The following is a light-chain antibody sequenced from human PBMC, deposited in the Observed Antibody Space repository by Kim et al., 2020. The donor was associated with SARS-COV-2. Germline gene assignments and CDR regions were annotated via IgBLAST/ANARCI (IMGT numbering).Light chain of an antibody. Sequence: SASVGDRVTSTCRASESISNYLVWFQQKPGKAPKSLIYAASSLHSGVPSKFSGSGSETNLTLTINSLQPEDFATYYYLQYSGYPFTFGQGTKLEI. V-gene: IGKV1-16*02. CDR2: AAS. J-gene: IGKJ2*01. CDR3: LQYSGYPFT. CDR1: ESISNY.